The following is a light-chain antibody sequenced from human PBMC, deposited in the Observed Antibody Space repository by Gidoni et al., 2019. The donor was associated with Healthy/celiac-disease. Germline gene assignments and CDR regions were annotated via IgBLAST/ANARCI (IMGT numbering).Light chain of an antibody. CDR3: QSYDSSLSGSTV. CDR1: SSNIGAGYD. CDR2: GNS. J-gene: IGLJ3*02. V-gene: IGLV1-40*01. Sequence: QSVLTQPPSVSGAPGQRVTISCTGSSSNIGAGYDVHWYQQLPGTAPKLLIYGNSNRPSGVPDRFSGSKSGTSASLAITGLQAEDEADYYCQSYDSSLSGSTVFGGGTKLTVX.